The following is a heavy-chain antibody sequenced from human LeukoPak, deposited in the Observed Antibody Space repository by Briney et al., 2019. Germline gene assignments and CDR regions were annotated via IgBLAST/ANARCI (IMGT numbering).Heavy chain of an antibody. CDR3: QKGLSRGWLHPRFDY. D-gene: IGHD5-24*01. Sequence: PGGSLRLSCAASGFTFDDYAMHWVRQAPGKGLEWVSGISWNSGSIGYADSVKGRFTISRDNAKNSLYLQMNSLRAEDMALYYWQKGLSRGWLHPRFDYWAQGTLVTVSS. CDR2: ISWNSGSI. CDR1: GFTFDDYA. V-gene: IGHV3-9*03. J-gene: IGHJ4*02.